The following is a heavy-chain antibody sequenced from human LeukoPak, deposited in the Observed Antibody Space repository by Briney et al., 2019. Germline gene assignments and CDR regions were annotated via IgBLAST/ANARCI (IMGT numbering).Heavy chain of an antibody. V-gene: IGHV3-33*06. CDR2: DGRYK. CDR1: GFTFSTYN. J-gene: IGHJ4*02. Sequence: PGGSLRLSCTVSGFTFSTYNVHWVRQAPGKGLEWVAVDGRYKIYGDSVKGRFTISRDDSKSTMYLQMNSLRVEDTAVYYCAKDREPRGRAVAGYDYWGQGTLVTVSS. D-gene: IGHD6-19*01. CDR3: AKDREPRGRAVAGYDY.